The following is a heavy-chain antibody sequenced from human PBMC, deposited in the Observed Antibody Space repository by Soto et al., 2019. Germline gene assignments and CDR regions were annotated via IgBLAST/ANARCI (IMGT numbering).Heavy chain of an antibody. J-gene: IGHJ5*02. CDR2: IYYSGST. CDR3: AQSSGQQLVLKREGPPNWFDP. Sequence: LSLTCTVSGGSISSGGYYWSWIRQHPGKGLEWIGYIYYSGSTYYNPSLKSRVTISVDTSKNQFSLKLSSVTAADTAVYYCAQSSGQQLVLKREGPPNWFDPWGQGTLVTVSS. V-gene: IGHV4-31*03. D-gene: IGHD6-13*01. CDR1: GGSISSGGYY.